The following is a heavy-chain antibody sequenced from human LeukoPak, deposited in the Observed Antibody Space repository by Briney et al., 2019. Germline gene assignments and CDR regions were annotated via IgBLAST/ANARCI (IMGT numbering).Heavy chain of an antibody. CDR2: INHSGST. J-gene: IGHJ4*02. CDR1: GGSFSGYY. D-gene: IGHD6-6*01. CDR3: ARGRRSRGAARLYYFDY. V-gene: IGHV4-34*01. Sequence: SETLSLTCAVYGGSFSGYYWSWIRQPPGKGLEWIGEINHSGSTNYNPSLKSRVTISVDTSKNQFSLKLSSVTAADTAVYYCARGRRSRGAARLYYFDYWGQGTPVTVSS.